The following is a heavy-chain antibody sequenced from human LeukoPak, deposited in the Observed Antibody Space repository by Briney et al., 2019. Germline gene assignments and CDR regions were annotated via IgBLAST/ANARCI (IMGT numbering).Heavy chain of an antibody. CDR2: ISGSGGST. CDR1: GFTFSSYA. V-gene: IGHV3-23*01. Sequence: PGGSLRLSCAASGFTFSSYAMSWVRQAPGKGLEWVSAISGSGGSTYYADSVKGRFTISRDNSKNTLYLQMNSLRAEDTAVYYCARDRGSSLYYYYYYGMDVWGQGTTVTVSS. J-gene: IGHJ6*02. CDR3: ARDRGSSLYYYYYYGMDV. D-gene: IGHD6-13*01.